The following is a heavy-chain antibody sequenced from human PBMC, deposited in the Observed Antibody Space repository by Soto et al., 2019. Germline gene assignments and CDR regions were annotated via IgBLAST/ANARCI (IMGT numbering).Heavy chain of an antibody. Sequence: PSETLSLTCTFSGVSTIDYYWTWIRQPPGQGLEWLGYVYFRGHTNYNPSLESRVAMSVDTSKNQFSLKVSSVTAADTAVYYCARRLFSSTWPSYFDYWGEGTLVTVSS. J-gene: IGHJ4*02. D-gene: IGHD6-13*01. V-gene: IGHV4-59*08. CDR1: GVSTIDYY. CDR3: ARRLFSSTWPSYFDY. CDR2: VYFRGHT.